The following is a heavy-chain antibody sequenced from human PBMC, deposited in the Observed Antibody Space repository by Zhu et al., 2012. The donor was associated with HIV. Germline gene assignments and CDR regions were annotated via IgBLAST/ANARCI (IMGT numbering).Heavy chain of an antibody. Sequence: QVQLQESGPGLVKPSETLSLTCAVSGYSISSGYYWGWIRQPPGKGLEWIGSIYHSGSTYYNPSLKSRVTISVDTSKNQFSLKLSSVTAADTAVYYCASSLIAEWFGKYAFDIWGQGTMVTVSS. CDR3: ASSLIAEWFGKYAFDI. CDR2: IYHSGST. D-gene: IGHD3-10*01. CDR1: GYSISSGYY. V-gene: IGHV4-38-2*01. J-gene: IGHJ3*02.